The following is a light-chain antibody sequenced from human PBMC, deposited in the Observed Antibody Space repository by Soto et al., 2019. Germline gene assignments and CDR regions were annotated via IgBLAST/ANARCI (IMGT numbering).Light chain of an antibody. CDR3: QQYNNWPPLIT. CDR1: QSVSSN. J-gene: IGKJ3*01. CDR2: GAS. V-gene: IGKV3-15*01. Sequence: EIVMTQSPATLSVSPGERATLSCRASQSVSSNLAWYQQKPGQAPRLLIYGASTRATGIPARFSGSGSGTEFTLTISSLQSEDFAVYYCQQYNNWPPLITFGPGTKVISN.